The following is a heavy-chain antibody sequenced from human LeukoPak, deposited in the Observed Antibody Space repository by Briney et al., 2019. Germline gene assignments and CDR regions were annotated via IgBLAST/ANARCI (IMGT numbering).Heavy chain of an antibody. CDR1: GYTFTGYY. J-gene: IGHJ4*02. D-gene: IGHD3-22*01. V-gene: IGHV1-2*02. CDR3: ASPSGLPYYDSSGSLDY. CDR2: INPNSGGT. Sequence: ASVKVSCKASGYTFTGYYMHWVRQAPGQGLEWMGWINPNSGGTNYAQKFQGRVTMTRDTSISTAYMELSRLRSDDTAVYYCASPSGLPYYDSSGSLDYWGQGTLVTVSS.